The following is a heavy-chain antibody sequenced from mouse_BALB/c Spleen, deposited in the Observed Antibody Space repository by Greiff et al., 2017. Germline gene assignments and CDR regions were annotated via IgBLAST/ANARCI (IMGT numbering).Heavy chain of an antibody. CDR3: ALPGSSAWFAY. CDR1: GFNIKDYY. CDR2: IDPENGNT. V-gene: IGHV14-1*02. J-gene: IGHJ3*01. Sequence: EVQLQQSGAELVRPGALVKLSCKASGFNIKDYYMHWVKQRPEQGLEWIGWIDPENGNTIYDPKFQGKASITADTSSNTAYLQLSSLTSEDTAVYYCALPGSSAWFAYWGQGTLVTVSA. D-gene: IGHD1-1*01.